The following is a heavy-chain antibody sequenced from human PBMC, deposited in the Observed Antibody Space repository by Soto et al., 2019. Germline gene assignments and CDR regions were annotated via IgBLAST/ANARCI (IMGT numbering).Heavy chain of an antibody. J-gene: IGHJ6*01. V-gene: IGHV3-33*01. D-gene: IGHD1-26*01. CDR1: GFTFSSHG. CDR2: IWYDGSNQ. Sequence: QVQLVESGGGVVQPGRSLRLSCAASGFTFSSHGMHWVRQAPGKGLEWVAVIWYDGSNQYYVDSVKGRFTISRDNSKNTLYLQMNSLRVEDTAVYYCAREYSGYGMDVWWQGTTVTVPP. CDR3: AREYSGYGMDV.